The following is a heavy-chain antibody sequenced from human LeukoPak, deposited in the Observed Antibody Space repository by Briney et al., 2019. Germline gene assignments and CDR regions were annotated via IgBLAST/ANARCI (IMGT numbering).Heavy chain of an antibody. CDR2: ISAYNGNT. CDR3: ARLIGDYQYLTYYYYYGMDV. J-gene: IGHJ6*02. Sequence: ASVKVSCKASGYTFTSYGISWVRQAPGQGLEWMGRISAYNGNTNYAQKLQGRVTMTTDTSTSTAYMELRSLRSDDTAVYYCARLIGDYQYLTYYYYYGMDVWGQGTTVTVSS. D-gene: IGHD4-17*01. CDR1: GYTFTSYG. V-gene: IGHV1-18*01.